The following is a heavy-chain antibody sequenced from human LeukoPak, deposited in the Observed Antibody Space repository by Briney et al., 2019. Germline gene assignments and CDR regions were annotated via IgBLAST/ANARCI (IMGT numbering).Heavy chain of an antibody. J-gene: IGHJ4*02. Sequence: ASVKVSCKVSGYTLTELSIHWVRQAPGKGLELMGGFNPEDGEKIYVQKFQGRVTMTEDTSIDTAYMELSRLRSEDTAMYYCATDPVGYCSSDSCYSVDYWGQGTLVTVSS. CDR2: FNPEDGEK. D-gene: IGHD2-15*01. CDR3: ATDPVGYCSSDSCYSVDY. V-gene: IGHV1-24*01. CDR1: GYTLTELS.